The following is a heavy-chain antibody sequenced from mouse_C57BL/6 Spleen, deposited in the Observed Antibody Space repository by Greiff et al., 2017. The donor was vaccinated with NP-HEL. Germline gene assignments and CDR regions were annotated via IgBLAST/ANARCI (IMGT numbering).Heavy chain of an antibody. Sequence: VQLQQSGAELVKPGASVKISCKASGYAFSSYWMNWVKQRPGKGLEWIGQIYPGDGDTNYNGKFKGKATLTADKSSSTAYMQLSSLTSEDSAVYFCAREYYGSSLYYDAMDYWGQGTSVTVSS. CDR3: AREYYGSSLYYDAMDY. V-gene: IGHV1-80*01. D-gene: IGHD1-1*01. CDR1: GYAFSSYW. J-gene: IGHJ4*01. CDR2: IYPGDGDT.